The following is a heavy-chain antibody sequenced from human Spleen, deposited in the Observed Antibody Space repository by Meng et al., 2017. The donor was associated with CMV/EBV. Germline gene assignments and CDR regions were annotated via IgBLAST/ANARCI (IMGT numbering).Heavy chain of an antibody. Sequence: SETLSLTCTVSGYSISSGYYWGWIRQPPGKGLEWIGSIYHSGSTNYNPSLKSRVTISVDTSKNQFSLKLSSVTAADTAVYYCARALDPSGMDVWGQGTTVTVSS. CDR2: IYHSGST. CDR3: ARALDPSGMDV. CDR1: GYSISSGYY. V-gene: IGHV4-38-2*02. J-gene: IGHJ6*02.